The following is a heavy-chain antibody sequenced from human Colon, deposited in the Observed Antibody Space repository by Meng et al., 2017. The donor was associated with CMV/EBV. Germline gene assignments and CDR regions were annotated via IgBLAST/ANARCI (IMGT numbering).Heavy chain of an antibody. D-gene: IGHD3/OR15-3a*01. CDR1: GYTFSDYH. J-gene: IGHJ3*02. CDR3: ARAHNDYWTGYLDGFDI. V-gene: IGHV1-2*02. Sequence: ASVKVSCKASGYTFSDYHMHWVRQAPRQGLEWMGWVNPKNGGIQYAQRFRGRVTMTRDTSTSTAFMELSSLRSDDTAVYYCARAHNDYWTGYLDGFDIWGQGTRVTVSS. CDR2: VNPKNGGI.